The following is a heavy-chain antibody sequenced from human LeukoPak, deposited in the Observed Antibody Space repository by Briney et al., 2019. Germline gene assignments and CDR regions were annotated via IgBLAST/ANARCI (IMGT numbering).Heavy chain of an antibody. CDR3: ARDQAGRHSDY. CDR1: GFTFSSYE. D-gene: IGHD6-13*01. V-gene: IGHV3-48*03. Sequence: GGSLRLSCAASGFTFSSYEMNWVRQAPGKGLEWVSYISSSGSTIYYADSVKGRFTISRDNAKNSLYLQMNSLRAEDSPVYYCARDQAGRHSDYWGQGTLVTVSS. CDR2: ISSSGSTI. J-gene: IGHJ4*02.